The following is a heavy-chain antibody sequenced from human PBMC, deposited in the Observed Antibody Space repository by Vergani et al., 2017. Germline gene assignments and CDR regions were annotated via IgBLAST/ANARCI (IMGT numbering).Heavy chain of an antibody. Sequence: EVQLVESGGGLVKPGGFLRLSCAASGFTFSSYSMNWVRQAPGKGLEWVSSISSSSSYIYYADSVKGRFTISRDNAKNSLYLQMNSLRAEDTAVYYCARGSVAGNYYYYGMDVWGQGP. CDR1: GFTFSSYS. V-gene: IGHV3-21*01. D-gene: IGHD6-19*01. J-gene: IGHJ6*02. CDR3: ARGSVAGNYYYYGMDV. CDR2: ISSSSSYI.